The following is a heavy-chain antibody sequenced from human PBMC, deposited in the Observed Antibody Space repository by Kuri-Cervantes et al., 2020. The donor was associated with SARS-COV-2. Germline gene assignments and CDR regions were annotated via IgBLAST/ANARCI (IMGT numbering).Heavy chain of an antibody. CDR3: ARVDGGWYGGEYYFDY. V-gene: IGHV3-30*03. CDR2: ISYDGNNK. CDR1: GFTFTSHA. D-gene: IGHD6-19*01. J-gene: IGHJ4*02. Sequence: GGSLRLSCAVSGFTFTSHAMHWVRQAPGSGLEWVALISYDGNNKFYADSVKGRFTISRDNSKNSLYLQMNSLRAEDTALYYCARVDGGWYGGEYYFDYWGQGTLVTVSS.